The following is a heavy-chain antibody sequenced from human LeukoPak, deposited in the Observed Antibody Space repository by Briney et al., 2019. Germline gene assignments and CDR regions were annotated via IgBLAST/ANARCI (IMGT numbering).Heavy chain of an antibody. Sequence: GGSLRLSCAASGFTFSSYWMHWVRQAPGKGLLWVSRIYSDGTSTDYADSVKGRFTISRDNAKNTLYLQMNSLRAEGTAVYYCARHPGGNYPYYFDYWGQGTLVTVSS. J-gene: IGHJ4*02. CDR1: GFTFSSYW. V-gene: IGHV3-74*01. CDR3: ARHPGGNYPYYFDY. D-gene: IGHD1-26*01. CDR2: IYSDGTST.